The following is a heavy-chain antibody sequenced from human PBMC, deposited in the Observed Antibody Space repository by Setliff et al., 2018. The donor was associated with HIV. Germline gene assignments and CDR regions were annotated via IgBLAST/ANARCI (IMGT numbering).Heavy chain of an antibody. Sequence: SETLSLTCAVSGYSISSGYYWGWIRQPPGKGLEWIGSIYHSGSTYYNPSLKSRVTISLDTSTNRFSLKLNSVTAADTAIYYCARQVGSQYSYWAYYFDSWGQGALVTVSS. V-gene: IGHV4-38-2*01. CDR2: IYHSGST. CDR3: ARQVGSQYSYWAYYFDS. J-gene: IGHJ4*02. CDR1: GYSISSGYY. D-gene: IGHD5-18*01.